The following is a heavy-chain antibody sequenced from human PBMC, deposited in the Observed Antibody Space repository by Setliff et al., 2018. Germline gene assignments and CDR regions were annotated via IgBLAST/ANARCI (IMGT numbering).Heavy chain of an antibody. J-gene: IGHJ6*03. V-gene: IGHV4-39*01. Sequence: SETLSLTCTVSGASISSGTYYWAWIRQPPGKGLEWIGRIHYRGTTYSNASLASRLTISVDTAKNQFSLSLTSVTAADTAVYYCARVTGFFYVDAWGKGTTVTVSS. CDR3: ARVTGFFYVDA. D-gene: IGHD2-21*02. CDR2: IHYRGTT. CDR1: GASISSGTYY.